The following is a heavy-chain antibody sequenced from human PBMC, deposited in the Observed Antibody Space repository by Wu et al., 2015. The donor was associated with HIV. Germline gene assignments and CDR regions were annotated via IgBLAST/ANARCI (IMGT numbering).Heavy chain of an antibody. D-gene: IGHD5-12*01. CDR3: ARRKDSGYDSAGSLDY. Sequence: QVQLVQSGAEVQKSGASVKVSCKASGGTFSSYAISWVRQAPGQGLEWMGGIIPIFGTANYAQKFQGRVTITTDESTSTAYMELSSLRSEDTAVYYCARRKDSGYDSAGSLDYVGPGERWSTVSS. J-gene: IGHJ4*02. CDR1: GGTFSSYA. CDR2: IIPIFGTA. V-gene: IGHV1-69*01.